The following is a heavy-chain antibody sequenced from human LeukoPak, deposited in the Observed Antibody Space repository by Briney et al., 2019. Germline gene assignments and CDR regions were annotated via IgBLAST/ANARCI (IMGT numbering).Heavy chain of an antibody. CDR3: ARGPTLIGVAGTWPLDD. V-gene: IGHV3-21*01. Sequence: PGGSLRLSCAASAFTFSDYSMKWVRQAPGKGLEWVSSISSASSYKYYGDSVKGRFTISRDNAKNSLYLQMNSLRAEDTAVYYCARGPTLIGVAGTWPLDDWGQGTLVIVSS. J-gene: IGHJ4*02. CDR2: ISSASSYK. CDR1: AFTFSDYS. D-gene: IGHD6-19*01.